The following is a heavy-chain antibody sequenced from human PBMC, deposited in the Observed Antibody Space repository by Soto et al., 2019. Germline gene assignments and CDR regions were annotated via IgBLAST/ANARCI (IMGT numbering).Heavy chain of an antibody. CDR2: IYYSGST. D-gene: IGHD3-10*01. CDR1: GGSISSYY. Sequence: PSETLSLTCTVSGGSISSYYWSWIRQPPGKGLEWIGYIYYSGSTNYNPSLKSRVTISVDTSKNQFSLKLSSVTAADTAVYYCAREVLGESPWFDPWGQGTLVTVSS. J-gene: IGHJ5*02. CDR3: AREVLGESPWFDP. V-gene: IGHV4-59*01.